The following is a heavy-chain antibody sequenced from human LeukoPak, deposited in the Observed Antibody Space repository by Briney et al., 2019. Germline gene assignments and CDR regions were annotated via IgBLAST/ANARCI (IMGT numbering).Heavy chain of an antibody. CDR3: AKDIHTIDALDI. J-gene: IGHJ3*02. CDR1: GFTFDDYA. Sequence: GGSLRLSCAASGFTFDDYAMSWVRQAPGKGLEWVSAISGSGDSTYYADSVKGRFTISRDISNNTLYLQMKSLRAEDTAVYYCAKDIHTIDALDIWGQGTMVTVSS. CDR2: ISGSGDST. D-gene: IGHD3-3*01. V-gene: IGHV3-23*01.